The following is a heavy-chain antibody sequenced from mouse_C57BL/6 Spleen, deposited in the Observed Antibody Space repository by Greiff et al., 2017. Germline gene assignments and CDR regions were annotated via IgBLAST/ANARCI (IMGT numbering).Heavy chain of an antibody. CDR2: ISSGGSYT. D-gene: IGHD2-1*01. CDR3: ARQIWGAMVTTVFDY. V-gene: IGHV5-6*01. Sequence: VQLKESGGDLVKPGGSLKLSCAASGFTFSSYGMSWVRQTPDKRLEWVATISSGGSYTYYPDSVKGRFTITRDHAKNTLYLQMSSLKSEDTAMYYCARQIWGAMVTTVFDYWGQGTTLTVSS. CDR1: GFTFSSYG. J-gene: IGHJ2*01.